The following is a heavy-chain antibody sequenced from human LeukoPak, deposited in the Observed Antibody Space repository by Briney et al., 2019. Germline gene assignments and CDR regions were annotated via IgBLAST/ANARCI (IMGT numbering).Heavy chain of an antibody. CDR1: GFTFSSYW. Sequence: GRSLRLSCAASGFTFSSYWMHWVRHAPGKGLVWVSRIFNPGGATAYVDSVEGRFTISRDNAENTLSLQMNSLRVEDTAVYYCVRVNCAGDCTSRDWYFDLWGRGTLVVVSS. CDR3: VRVNCAGDCTSRDWYFDL. CDR2: IFNPGGAT. J-gene: IGHJ2*01. D-gene: IGHD2-21*02. V-gene: IGHV3-74*01.